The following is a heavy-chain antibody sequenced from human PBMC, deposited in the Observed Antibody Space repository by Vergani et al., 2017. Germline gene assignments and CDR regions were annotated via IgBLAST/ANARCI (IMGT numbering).Heavy chain of an antibody. CDR1: GGSFNTYY. Sequence: QVQLEESGPGLVKPSETLSLTCTVSGGSFNTYYWSWIRQPPGKGLEWIGSIYYSGNTYYNPSLKSRVTISVDTSKNQFSLRLSSVTAADTAVYFCARLSICSTASCPNYFFDYWGQGTLVTVSS. D-gene: IGHD2-2*01. V-gene: IGHV4-39*01. J-gene: IGHJ4*02. CDR2: IYYSGNT. CDR3: ARLSICSTASCPNYFFDY.